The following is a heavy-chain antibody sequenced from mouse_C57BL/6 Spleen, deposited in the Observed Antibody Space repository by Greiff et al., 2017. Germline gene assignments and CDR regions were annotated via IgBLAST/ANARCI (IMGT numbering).Heavy chain of an antibody. D-gene: IGHD1-1*01. CDR1: GYTFSSYW. J-gene: IGHJ2*01. V-gene: IGHV1-55*01. CDR2: IYPGSGST. Sequence: QVQLQQSGAELVKPGASVKMSCKASGYTFSSYWINWVKQRPGTGLEWIGDIYPGSGSTTYNEKFKRKDTLTVATSSRTAVMQLSILTSEDAAVYDCAREAGVECDMDYWGQGTTLTVSS. CDR3: AREAGVECDMDY.